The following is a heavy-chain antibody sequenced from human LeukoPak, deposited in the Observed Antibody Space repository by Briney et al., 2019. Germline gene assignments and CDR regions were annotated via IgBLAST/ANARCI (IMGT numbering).Heavy chain of an antibody. CDR1: GFTFSSYE. D-gene: IGHD4-23*01. J-gene: IGHJ4*02. CDR3: ARDRGTGSNSPYYFDY. CDR2: ISRSGSTI. V-gene: IGHV3-48*03. Sequence: PGGSLRLSCVASGFTFSSYEMNWVRQAPGKGLEWVSHISRSGSTIYYADSVKGRFTISRDNAKNSLYLHMNSLRAEDTAVYYCARDRGTGSNSPYYFDYWGQGTLVTVSS.